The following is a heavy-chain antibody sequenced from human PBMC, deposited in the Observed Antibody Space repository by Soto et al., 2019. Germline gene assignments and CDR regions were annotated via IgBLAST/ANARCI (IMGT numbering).Heavy chain of an antibody. D-gene: IGHD2-2*01. CDR3: ARGLIYCSSTSCYEGYYYYYYMDV. CDR2: MNPNSGNT. CDR1: GYTFTSYD. Sequence: ASVKVSCKASGYTFTSYDINWVRQATGQGLEWMGWMNPNSGNTGYAQKFQGRVTMTRNTSISTAYMELSSLRSEDTVVYYCARGLIYCSSTSCYEGYYYYYYMDVWGKGTTVTVSS. V-gene: IGHV1-8*01. J-gene: IGHJ6*03.